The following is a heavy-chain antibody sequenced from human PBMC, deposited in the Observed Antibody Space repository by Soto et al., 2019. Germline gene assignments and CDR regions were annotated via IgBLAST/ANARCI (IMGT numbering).Heavy chain of an antibody. D-gene: IGHD5-12*01. CDR1: GFTFSDYG. CDR3: AKDPTVRGYRGYDSGYYFDF. V-gene: IGHV3-30*18. Sequence: QVQLVESGGGVVQPGRSLRLACSASGFTFSDYGVHWVRQAPGTALEWVAVISYDGSIQYYADSVKGRFTISRDNSENKLYLQMNSLRVEDTAVYFCAKDPTVRGYRGYDSGYYFDFWGQGSMVSVSS. CDR2: ISYDGSIQ. J-gene: IGHJ4*02.